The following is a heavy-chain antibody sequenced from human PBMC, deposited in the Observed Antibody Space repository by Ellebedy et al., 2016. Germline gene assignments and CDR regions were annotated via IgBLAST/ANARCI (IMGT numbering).Heavy chain of an antibody. CDR3: ARQEDKYRRGSFSGAFDV. D-gene: IGHD2/OR15-2a*01. CDR1: GYSFTKFW. J-gene: IGHJ3*01. Sequence: GESLKISCEGFGYSFTKFWIAWVRQMPGKGLEWMGLVYPSDSDTRYSPSFEGQVTISVDKSISTTYLQWSSLKASDTAVYYCARQEDKYRRGSFSGAFDVWGQGTVVTVSS. CDR2: VYPSDSDT. V-gene: IGHV5-51*01.